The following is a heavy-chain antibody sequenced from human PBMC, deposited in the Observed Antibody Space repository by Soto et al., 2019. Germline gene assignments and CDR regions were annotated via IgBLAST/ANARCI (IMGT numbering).Heavy chain of an antibody. CDR1: GGTFSSYA. D-gene: IGHD6-13*01. CDR3: ARVSSSSWYSGGMDV. CDR2: IIPIFGTA. J-gene: IGHJ6*02. V-gene: IGHV1-69*01. Sequence: VASVKVSCKASGGTFSSYAISWVRQAPGQGLEWMGGIIPIFGTADYAQKFQGRVTITADESTSTAYMELSSLRSEDTAVYYCARVSSSSWYSGGMDVWGQGTTVTVSS.